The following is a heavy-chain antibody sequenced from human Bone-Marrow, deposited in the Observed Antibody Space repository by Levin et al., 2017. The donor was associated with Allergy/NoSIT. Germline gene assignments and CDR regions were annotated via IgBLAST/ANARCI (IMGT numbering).Heavy chain of an antibody. CDR1: GAAVTSGDYY. CDR3: ARAIRGGASRGFDP. J-gene: IGHJ5*02. Sequence: SETLSLTCTVSGAAVTSGDYYWSWIRQPPGKGLEWLGYIYYNGNAFYNPSLRSRVTISIDTSNNQFSLKLGSVTAADTAVYFCARAIRGGASRGFDPWGQGTLVTVSS. CDR2: IYYNGNA. D-gene: IGHD2-21*01. V-gene: IGHV4-30-4*01.